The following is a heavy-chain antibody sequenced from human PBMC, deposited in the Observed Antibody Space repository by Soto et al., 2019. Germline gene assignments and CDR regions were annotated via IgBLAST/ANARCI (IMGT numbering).Heavy chain of an antibody. Sequence: SLRLSCAASGFTVSSNYMSWVRQAPGKGLEWVSVIYSGGSTYYADSVKGRFTISRDNSKNTLYLQMNSLRAEDTAVYYCARAPSSSSWYNWFDPWGQGTLVTVSS. V-gene: IGHV3-66*01. CDR2: IYSGGST. CDR1: GFTVSSNY. CDR3: ARAPSSSSWYNWFDP. D-gene: IGHD6-13*01. J-gene: IGHJ5*02.